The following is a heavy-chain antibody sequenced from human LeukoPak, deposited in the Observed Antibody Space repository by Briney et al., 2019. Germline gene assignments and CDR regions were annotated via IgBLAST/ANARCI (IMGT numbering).Heavy chain of an antibody. CDR3: ARDYYGSGSTEPPPWFDP. J-gene: IGHJ5*02. CDR2: ISYDGSNK. D-gene: IGHD3-10*01. V-gene: IGHV3-30-3*01. Sequence: GGSLGLSCAASGFTFSSYAMHWVRQAPGKGLEWVAVISYDGSNKYYADSVKGRFTISRDNSKNTLYLQMNSLRAEDTAVYYCARDYYGSGSTEPPPWFDPWGQGTLVTVSS. CDR1: GFTFSSYA.